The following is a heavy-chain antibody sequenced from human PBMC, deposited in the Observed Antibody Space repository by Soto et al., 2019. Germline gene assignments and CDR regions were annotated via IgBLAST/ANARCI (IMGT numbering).Heavy chain of an antibody. D-gene: IGHD3-10*01. Sequence: GGSLRLSCAASGFTFSSYSMNWVRQAPGKGLEWVSYISSSCSTIYYADSVKGRFTISRDNAKNSLYLQMNSLRDEDTAVYYCAREPPPARITMVRGVTYYYGMDVWGQGTTVTVSS. CDR2: ISSSCSTI. J-gene: IGHJ6*02. CDR3: AREPPPARITMVRGVTYYYGMDV. CDR1: GFTFSSYS. V-gene: IGHV3-48*02.